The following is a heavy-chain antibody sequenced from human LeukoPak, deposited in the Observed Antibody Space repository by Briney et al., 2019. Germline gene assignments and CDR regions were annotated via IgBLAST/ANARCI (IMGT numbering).Heavy chain of an antibody. V-gene: IGHV4-34*01. CDR3: AKNGQSGFSFDP. J-gene: IGHJ5*02. CDR1: GGSISSYY. CDR2: GNESGGT. Sequence: SETLSLTCTVSGGSISSYYWSWIRQPAGKGLEWIGEGNESGGTKYNPSLKSRVTMSADSSKNQFSLKLNSVTAADTAMYYCAKNGQSGFSFDPWGQGTLVTVSS. D-gene: IGHD5-12*01.